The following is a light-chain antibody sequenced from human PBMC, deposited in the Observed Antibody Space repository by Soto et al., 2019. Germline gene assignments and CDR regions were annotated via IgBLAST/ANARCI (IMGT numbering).Light chain of an antibody. Sequence: IELTQSPCTLSSSQGERATLSCRASQSVSSSYLAWYQQKPGQAPRLLNSGASSRATGIPDRFSGSGSGTVSTLTSSMQPQDFLTDFCLQHYNYPPGTFGQGTKVDI. CDR1: QSVSSSY. CDR2: GAS. CDR3: LQHYNYPPGT. J-gene: IGKJ1*01. V-gene: IGKV3-20*01.